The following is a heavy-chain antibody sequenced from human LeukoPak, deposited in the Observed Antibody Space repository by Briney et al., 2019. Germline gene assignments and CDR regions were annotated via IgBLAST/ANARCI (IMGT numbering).Heavy chain of an antibody. Sequence: ASVKVSCKASGGTFSSYAISWVRQAPGQGLEWMGGIIPIFGTANYAQKFQGRVTITTDESTSTAYMELSSLRSEDTAVYYCARGITMVRGVIITPYYFDYWGQGTLVTVSS. J-gene: IGHJ4*02. D-gene: IGHD3-10*01. CDR3: ARGITMVRGVIITPYYFDY. CDR2: IIPIFGTA. CDR1: GGTFSSYA. V-gene: IGHV1-69*05.